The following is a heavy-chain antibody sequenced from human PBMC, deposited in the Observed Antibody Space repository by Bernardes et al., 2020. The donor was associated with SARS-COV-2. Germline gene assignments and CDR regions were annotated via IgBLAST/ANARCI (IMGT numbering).Heavy chain of an antibody. CDR1: GFTFSSYA. V-gene: IGHV3-23*01. J-gene: IGHJ4*02. Sequence: GGSLRLSCAASGFTFSSYAMNWVRQAPGKGLEWVSAISGSVCTTFYADSVKGRFTISRDNSKNTLYLQMNSLRAEDTAVYYCAKFLAGSSPHRTGATNYFDYWGQGTLVTVSS. CDR2: ISGSVCTT. D-gene: IGHD1-26*01. CDR3: AKFLAGSSPHRTGATNYFDY.